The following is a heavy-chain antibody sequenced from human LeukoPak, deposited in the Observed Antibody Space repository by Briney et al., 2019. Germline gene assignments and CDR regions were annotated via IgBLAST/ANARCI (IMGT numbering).Heavy chain of an antibody. V-gene: IGHV4-34*01. CDR2: INHSGST. CDR3: ARGPARWPFGGVV. D-gene: IGHD2-8*02. CDR1: GGSFSGYY. Sequence: SETLSLTCAVYGGSFSGYYWSWIRQPPGKGLEWIGEINHSGSTNYNPSLKSRVTISVDTSKNQFSLKLSSVTAADTAVYYCARGPARWPFGGVVWGQGTTVTVSS. J-gene: IGHJ6*02.